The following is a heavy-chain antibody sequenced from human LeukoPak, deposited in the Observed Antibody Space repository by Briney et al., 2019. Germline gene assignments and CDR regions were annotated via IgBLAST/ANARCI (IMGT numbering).Heavy chain of an antibody. D-gene: IGHD2-15*01. Sequence: PGGSLRLSCAASGFTFSDSWMTWVRQAPGKGLEWVATIKFDGTEKQYVASVRGRFTISRANAENSMFLRMESLSPEDTAVYYCARGAGYSERFDYWGQGTLVTVSS. CDR3: ARGAGYSERFDY. CDR2: IKFDGTEK. V-gene: IGHV3-7*01. J-gene: IGHJ4*02. CDR1: GFTFSDSW.